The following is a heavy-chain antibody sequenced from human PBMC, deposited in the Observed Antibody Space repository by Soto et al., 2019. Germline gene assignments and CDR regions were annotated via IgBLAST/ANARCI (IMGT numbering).Heavy chain of an antibody. D-gene: IGHD3-10*01. J-gene: IGHJ4*02. CDR2: ISAYNGNT. CDR3: VRDLDGSGSYYTDY. V-gene: IGHV1-18*01. Sequence: VKVSCKASGYMFISYGINWVRQAPGQGLEWMGWISAYNGNTKYAQNLQGRVTMTTDTSTSTAYMEMRSLRSDDTAVYYCVRDLDGSGSYYTDYWGPGTLVTVS. CDR1: GYMFISYG.